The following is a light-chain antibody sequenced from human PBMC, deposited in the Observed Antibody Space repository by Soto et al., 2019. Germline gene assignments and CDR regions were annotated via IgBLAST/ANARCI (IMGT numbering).Light chain of an antibody. V-gene: IGKV3-20*01. J-gene: IGKJ4*01. CDR1: QSVSSSY. Sequence: EIVWTKSPGTLYLSPGERATLSCRASQSVSSSYLAWYQQKPGQAPRLLLYGASSRATGIPDRFSGSGSDTDFTLTISRREPEDFAVYYCQQVCSCPLTLGGGTKVV. CDR3: QQVCSCPLT. CDR2: GAS.